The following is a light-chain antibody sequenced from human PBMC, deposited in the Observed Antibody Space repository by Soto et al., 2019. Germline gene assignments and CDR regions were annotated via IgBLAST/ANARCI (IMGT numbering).Light chain of an antibody. CDR1: QSISNY. CDR3: QQSYSIPHT. J-gene: IGKJ1*01. V-gene: IGKV1-39*01. Sequence: DIQITQSPSSLSASIGDRLTITCRASQSISNYLNWYQQKPGKAPRPLIYAATSLQSGVPSKFSGGGSGADFTLTVSSLQPEDFATYYCQQSYSIPHTFGQGTKVDIK. CDR2: AAT.